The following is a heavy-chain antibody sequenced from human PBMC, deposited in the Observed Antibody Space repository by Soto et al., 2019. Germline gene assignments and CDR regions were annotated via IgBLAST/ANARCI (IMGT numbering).Heavy chain of an antibody. D-gene: IGHD2-2*01. Sequence: GSSVKVSCKASGYTFTNSGISWVRQAPGQGLESMGWIGDYNGNTNYAQRLQDRVTMTTDTSTSTAYMELRSLRSDDSAVYYCARDIVLVPAASYYYGMDVWGQGTTVTVSS. CDR2: IGDYNGNT. J-gene: IGHJ6*02. V-gene: IGHV1-18*01. CDR3: ARDIVLVPAASYYYGMDV. CDR1: GYTFTNSG.